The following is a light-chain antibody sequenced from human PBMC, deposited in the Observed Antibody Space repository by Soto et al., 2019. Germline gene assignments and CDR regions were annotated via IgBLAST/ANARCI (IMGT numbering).Light chain of an antibody. Sequence: QSVLTQPPSASGSPGQSVIISCTGTSSDVGGYNYVSWYPQHPGKAPKLMIYEVSKRPSGVPDRFSGSKSRNTASLTVSGLPTEDEADYYCSSSARSNNFVVFGGGTQLTV. CDR1: SSDVGGYNY. CDR3: SSSARSNNFVV. J-gene: IGLJ2*01. V-gene: IGLV2-8*01. CDR2: EVS.